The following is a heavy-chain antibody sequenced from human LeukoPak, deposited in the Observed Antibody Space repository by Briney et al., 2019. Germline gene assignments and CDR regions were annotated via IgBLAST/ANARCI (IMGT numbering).Heavy chain of an antibody. CDR3: AKGGISGRPGLDY. V-gene: IGHV3-23*01. J-gene: IGHJ4*02. Sequence: PGGSLRLSCAASGFTFRSFAMTWVRQAPGKGLEWVSSISDGGGTSYADSVKGRFTISRDSSKNTLYLQMTSLRADDTAVYYCAKGGISGRPGLDYWGQGTLVTVSS. D-gene: IGHD6-6*01. CDR1: GFTFRSFA. CDR2: ISDGGGT.